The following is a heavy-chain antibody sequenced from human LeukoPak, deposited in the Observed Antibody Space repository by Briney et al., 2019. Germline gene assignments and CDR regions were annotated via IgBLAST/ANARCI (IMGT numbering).Heavy chain of an antibody. Sequence: SETLSLTCTVSGGSLSSYYWSWIRQPPGKGLEWIGYIYYSWSTNYNPSLPSRVTISVDTSKNQFSLKLSSVTAADTAVYYCARAQVVLYTDDYGDYRNYYGMDVWGKGTTVTVSS. CDR3: ARAQVVLYTDDYGDYRNYYGMDV. V-gene: IGHV4-59*01. CDR2: IYYSWST. CDR1: GGSLSSYY. D-gene: IGHD4-17*01. J-gene: IGHJ6*04.